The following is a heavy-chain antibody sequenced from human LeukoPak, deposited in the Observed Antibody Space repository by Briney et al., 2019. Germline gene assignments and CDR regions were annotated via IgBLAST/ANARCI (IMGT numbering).Heavy chain of an antibody. CDR2: INHSGST. D-gene: IGHD6-6*01. V-gene: IGHV4-34*01. CDR1: GGSFSGYY. CDR3: ARGSSWSPFDY. Sequence: SETLSLTCAVYGGSFSGYYWSWIRQHPGKGLEWIGEINHSGSTNYNPSLKSRVTISVDTSKNQFSLKLSSVTAADTAVYYCARGSSWSPFDYWGQGTLVTVSS. J-gene: IGHJ4*02.